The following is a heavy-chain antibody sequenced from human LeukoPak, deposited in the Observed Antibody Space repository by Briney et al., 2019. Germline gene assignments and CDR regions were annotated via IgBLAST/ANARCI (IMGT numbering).Heavy chain of an antibody. V-gene: IGHV3-11*01. D-gene: IGHD5-18*01. Sequence: PGGSLRLSCAASGFTFSDYYMSWIRQAPGKGLEWVSHISSSGSTIYYADSVKGRFTISRDHPKNSLYLQMDSLRAEDTAVYYCARGLSGYTAMGAYWGQGTLVTVSS. CDR3: ARGLSGYTAMGAY. J-gene: IGHJ4*02. CDR2: ISSSGSTI. CDR1: GFTFSDYY.